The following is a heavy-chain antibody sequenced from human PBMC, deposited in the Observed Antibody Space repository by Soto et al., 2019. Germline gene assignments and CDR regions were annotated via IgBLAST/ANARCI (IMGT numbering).Heavy chain of an antibody. Sequence: EVQLVESGGGLAQPGGSLRLSCEASGFTFSIYYMHWVRQVPGKGLVWVSRVDSDGSSTSYADSVKGRFTISRDNAKNTLYLQMNSLRAEDTAVYSGVRDDYGAFDYWGQGTLVTVSS. CDR3: VRDDYGAFDY. V-gene: IGHV3-74*01. CDR2: VDSDGSST. CDR1: GFTFSIYY. D-gene: IGHD4-17*01. J-gene: IGHJ4*02.